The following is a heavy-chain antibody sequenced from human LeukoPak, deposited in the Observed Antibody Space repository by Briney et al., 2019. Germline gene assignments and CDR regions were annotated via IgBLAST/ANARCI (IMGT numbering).Heavy chain of an antibody. V-gene: IGHV1-69*13. CDR3: ARGSITMVRGVPYYYYYYMDV. D-gene: IGHD3-10*01. J-gene: IGHJ6*03. Sequence: SVKVSCKASGGTFSSYAISWVRQAPGQGLEWMGGIIPIFGTANYAQKFQGRVTITADESTSTAYMELSSLRSEDTAVYYCARGSITMVRGVPYYYYYYMDVWGKGTTVTISS. CDR2: IIPIFGTA. CDR1: GGTFSSYA.